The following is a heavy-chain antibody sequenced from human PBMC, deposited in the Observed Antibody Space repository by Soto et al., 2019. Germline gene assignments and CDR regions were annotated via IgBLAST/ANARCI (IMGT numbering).Heavy chain of an antibody. CDR1: GGSFSGDY. J-gene: IGHJ5*02. CDR2: INHSGST. Sequence: PSETLSLTCAVYGGSFSGDYWSWIRQPPGKGLEWIGEINHSGSTNYNPSLKSRVTISVDTSKNQFSLKLSSVTAADTAVYYCARDEGYSSSPNSFDPWGQGTLVTVSS. D-gene: IGHD6-13*01. V-gene: IGHV4-34*01. CDR3: ARDEGYSSSPNSFDP.